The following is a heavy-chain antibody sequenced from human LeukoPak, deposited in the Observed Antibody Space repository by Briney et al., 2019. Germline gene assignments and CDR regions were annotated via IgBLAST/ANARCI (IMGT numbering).Heavy chain of an antibody. V-gene: IGHV4-59*01. CDR2: IYYTGST. Sequence: SETLTLTCTVPGGPITSNYWRWIPQPPGKGLEYIEYIYYTGSTNYNPSLKSRVTISVDTSKNQFSLKMRFLTAADTAVYYCARGADYDTHSSYFDPWGQGTLVTVSS. D-gene: IGHD3-22*01. CDR3: ARGADYDTHSSYFDP. CDR1: GGPITSNY. J-gene: IGHJ5*02.